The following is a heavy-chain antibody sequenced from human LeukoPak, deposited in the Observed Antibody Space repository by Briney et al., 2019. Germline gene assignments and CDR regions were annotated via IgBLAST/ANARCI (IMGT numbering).Heavy chain of an antibody. J-gene: IGHJ4*02. CDR3: ARVSFHYHSGNYGWYFDS. CDR1: GGSISGQY. CDR2: IYYTGIT. V-gene: IGHV4-59*11. Sequence: PSETLSLTCTVSGGSISGQYWSLIRQPPGKGLEWIGYIYYTGITKYNPSLKSRVTISVDTSNNQFSLRLTSVTTADTAVYYCARVSFHYHSGNYGWYFDSWGQGTLVTVSS. D-gene: IGHD3-10*01.